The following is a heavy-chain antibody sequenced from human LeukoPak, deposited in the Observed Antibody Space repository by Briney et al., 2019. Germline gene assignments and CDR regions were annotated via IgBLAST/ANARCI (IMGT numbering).Heavy chain of an antibody. CDR3: ARETVVVVPAAMLD. CDR1: GGTFSSYA. CDR2: IIPIFGTA. J-gene: IGHJ4*02. D-gene: IGHD2-2*01. Sequence: ASVKVSCKASGGTFSSYAISWVRQAPGQGLEWMGGIIPIFGTANYAQKFQGRVTITADKSTSTAYMELSSLRSEDTAVYYCARETVVVVPAAMLDWGQGTLVTVSS. V-gene: IGHV1-69*06.